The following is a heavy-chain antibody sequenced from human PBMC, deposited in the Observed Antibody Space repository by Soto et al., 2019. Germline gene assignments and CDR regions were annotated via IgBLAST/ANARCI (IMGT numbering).Heavy chain of an antibody. Sequence: SETLSLTCSVSGGSISSYYWSCILQPPGKGPEWIGYIYYSGSTNYNPSLKSRVTISVDTSKNQFSLKLSSVTAADTAVYYCARGTYSSGVAFFFDYWGQGTLVTVSS. CDR3: ARGTYSSGVAFFFDY. J-gene: IGHJ4*02. V-gene: IGHV4-59*01. CDR1: GGSISSYY. CDR2: IYYSGST. D-gene: IGHD6-19*01.